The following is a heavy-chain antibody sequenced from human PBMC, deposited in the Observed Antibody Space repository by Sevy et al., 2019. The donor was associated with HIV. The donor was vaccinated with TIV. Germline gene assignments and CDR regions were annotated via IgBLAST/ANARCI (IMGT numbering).Heavy chain of an antibody. J-gene: IGHJ6*02. CDR3: ARGGYYDFWSGYYWFDYYGMDV. CDR2: IYYSGST. V-gene: IGHV4-59*01. CDR1: GGSISSYY. D-gene: IGHD3-3*01. Sequence: SETLSLTCTVSGGSISSYYWSWIRQPPGKGLEWIGYIYYSGSTNYNPSLKSRVTISVDTSKNQFSLKLNSVTAADTAVYYCARGGYYDFWSGYYWFDYYGMDVWGQGTTVTVSS.